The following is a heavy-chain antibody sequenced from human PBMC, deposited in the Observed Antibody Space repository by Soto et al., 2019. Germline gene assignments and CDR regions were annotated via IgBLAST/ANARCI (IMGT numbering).Heavy chain of an antibody. V-gene: IGHV3-74*03. CDR1: GFAFSSYW. CDR2: ISSNGRNT. D-gene: IGHD6-19*01. CDR3: VKASTVTGVGGYR. Sequence: EVQLVESGGGLVQPGGSLRLSCAASGFAFSSYWMQWVRQAPGKGPVWVSRISSNGRNTTYADPVKGRFTVSRDNAKNTLHLQMTSLRDDDTAVCYCVKASTVTGVGGYRWGQGTLVTVSS. J-gene: IGHJ4*02.